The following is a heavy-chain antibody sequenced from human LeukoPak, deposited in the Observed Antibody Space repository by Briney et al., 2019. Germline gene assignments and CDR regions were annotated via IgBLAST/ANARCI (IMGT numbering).Heavy chain of an antibody. CDR1: GFAFRSYG. CDR2: ISGNGVGT. Sequence: GGSLRLSCAASGFAFRSYGMSWVRQAPGKGPEWVSAISGNGVGTYYADSVKGRFTISRDNSKNTLYLQMNNLRAEDTAVYYCAKDLAWGLDYWGQGTPVTVSS. J-gene: IGHJ4*02. CDR3: AKDLAWGLDY. D-gene: IGHD7-27*01. V-gene: IGHV3-23*01.